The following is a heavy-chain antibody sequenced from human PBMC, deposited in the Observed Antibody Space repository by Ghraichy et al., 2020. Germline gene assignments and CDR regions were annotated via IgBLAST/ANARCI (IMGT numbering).Heavy chain of an antibody. CDR1: GFTFSSYG. CDR2: ISYDGSDK. Sequence: GGSLRLSCEASGFTFSSYGMHWVRQAPGKGLEWVAVISYDGSDKDYADSVRGRFTISRDNSKKTLFLQMSSLRGEDTAVYYCAKDGLSGTYVAVFESWGQGTLVTVSS. D-gene: IGHD1-26*01. V-gene: IGHV3-30*18. J-gene: IGHJ4*02. CDR3: AKDGLSGTYVAVFES.